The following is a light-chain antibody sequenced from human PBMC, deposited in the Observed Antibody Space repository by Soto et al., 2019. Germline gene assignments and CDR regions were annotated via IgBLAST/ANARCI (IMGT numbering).Light chain of an antibody. V-gene: IGLV2-14*01. Sequence: QSALTQPASVSGSPGQSITISCTGTSSDVGGYNYVSWYQQHPGKAPKLMIYDVSYRPSGVSDRFSGSKSGNTASLTISGVQSEDEADYYCDSYTSGSSYVFGTGTQLTVL. CDR2: DVS. J-gene: IGLJ1*01. CDR3: DSYTSGSSYV. CDR1: SSDVGGYNY.